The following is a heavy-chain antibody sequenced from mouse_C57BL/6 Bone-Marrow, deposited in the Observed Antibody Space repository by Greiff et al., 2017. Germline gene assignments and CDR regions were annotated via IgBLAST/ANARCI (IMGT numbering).Heavy chain of an antibody. V-gene: IGHV3-1*01. J-gene: IGHJ4*01. Sequence: EVQVVESGPGMVKPSQSLSLTCTVTGYSITSGYDWHWIRHFPGNKLEWMGYISYSGSTNYNPSLKSRNSITHDTSKNHFFLKLNSVTTEDTATYYCARETYYSNYYAMDYWGQGTSVTVSS. CDR2: ISYSGST. D-gene: IGHD2-5*01. CDR1: GYSITSGYD. CDR3: ARETYYSNYYAMDY.